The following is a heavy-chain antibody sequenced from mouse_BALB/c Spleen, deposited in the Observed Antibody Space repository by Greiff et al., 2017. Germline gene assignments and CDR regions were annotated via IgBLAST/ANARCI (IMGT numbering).Heavy chain of an antibody. Sequence: VQLKQSGPELVKPGASVKMSCKASGYTFTSYVMHWVKQKPGQGLEWIGYINPYNDGTKYNEKFKGKATLTSDKSSSTAYMELSSLTSEDSAVYYCASALYYGSSYGFAYWGQGTLVTVSA. V-gene: IGHV1-14*01. J-gene: IGHJ3*01. D-gene: IGHD1-1*01. CDR3: ASALYYGSSYGFAY. CDR2: INPYNDGT. CDR1: GYTFTSYV.